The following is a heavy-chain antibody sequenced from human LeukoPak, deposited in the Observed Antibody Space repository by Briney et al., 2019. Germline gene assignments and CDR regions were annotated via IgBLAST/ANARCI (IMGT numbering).Heavy chain of an antibody. CDR1: GFTFSTYA. J-gene: IGHJ4*02. CDR2: ISYDGSNK. CDR3: AREVTIEGYKGRRAYYFDY. Sequence: PGGSLRLSCAASGFTFSTYAMHWVRQAPGKGLEWVSVISYDGSNKYYADSVKDRFTISRDNSKNTLYLQMNSLRAEDTAVYYCAREVTIEGYKGRRAYYFDYWGQGTLVTVSS. V-gene: IGHV3-30-3*01. D-gene: IGHD5-24*01.